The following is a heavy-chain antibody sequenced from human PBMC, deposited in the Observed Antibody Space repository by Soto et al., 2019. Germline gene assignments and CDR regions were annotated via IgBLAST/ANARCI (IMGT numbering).Heavy chain of an antibody. J-gene: IGHJ5*02. CDR1: GGTFSSYA. D-gene: IGHD1-26*01. CDR2: IIPIFGTA. Sequence: SVKVSCKASGGTFSSYAISWVRQAPGQGLEWMGGIIPIFGTANYAQKFQGRVTITADESTSTAYMELSSLRSEDTAVYHCAKNQGVELVPLATVDWFDPWGQGSVVTVSS. V-gene: IGHV1-69*13. CDR3: AKNQGVELVPLATVDWFDP.